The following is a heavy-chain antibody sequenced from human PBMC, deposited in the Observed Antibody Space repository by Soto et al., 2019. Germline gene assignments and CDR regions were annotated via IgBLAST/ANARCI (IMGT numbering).Heavy chain of an antibody. D-gene: IGHD5-18*01. CDR1: GCSISRDG. CDR2: KKQDGSEG. Sequence: WESLSLSCAASGCSISRDGISWVRHPPGKGLEWVADKKQDGSEGYYVDSVKGRFTVSRDNAKNSVYLQLTSLRVEDTALYYCARGGFSYGTGIEHWGQGALVTVSS. CDR3: ARGGFSYGTGIEH. J-gene: IGHJ5*02. V-gene: IGHV3-7*01.